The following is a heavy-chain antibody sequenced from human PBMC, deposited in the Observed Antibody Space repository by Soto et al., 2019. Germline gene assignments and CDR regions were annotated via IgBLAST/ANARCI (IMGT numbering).Heavy chain of an antibody. CDR2: INHSGST. J-gene: IGHJ5*01. Sequence: SETLPLTCAVSDGSLGGSPDHCGWIRQPPGNGLEWVGKINHSGSTNYNPSLKSRVTISVDTSKNHLSLKLSSVTAADTAVYYCAREKHPWVTVPVRQLKSTWWFDSWGQGTLVTVSS. CDR1: DGSLGGSPDH. V-gene: IGHV4-39*02. D-gene: IGHD6-19*01. CDR3: AREKHPWVTVPVRQLKSTWWFDS.